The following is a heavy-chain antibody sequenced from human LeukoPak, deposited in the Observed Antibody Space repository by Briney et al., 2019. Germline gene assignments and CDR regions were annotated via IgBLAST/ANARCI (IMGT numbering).Heavy chain of an antibody. CDR2: ISYDGSNK. CDR1: GFTFSSYA. CDR3: ARGGLTAMVSWY. Sequence: GGSLRLSCAASGFTFSSYAMHWVRQAPGKGLEWVAVISYDGSNKYYADSVKGRFTISRDNSKNTLYLQMNSLRAEDTAVYYCARGGLTAMVSWYWGQGTLVTVSS. J-gene: IGHJ4*02. D-gene: IGHD5-18*01. V-gene: IGHV3-30*04.